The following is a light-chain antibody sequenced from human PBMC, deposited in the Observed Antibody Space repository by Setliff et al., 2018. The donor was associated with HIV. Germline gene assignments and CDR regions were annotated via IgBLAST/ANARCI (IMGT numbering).Light chain of an antibody. J-gene: IGKJ1*01. CDR1: QRVNRDY. CDR3: QQYGSSPRT. Sequence: VLTQSPGALSLSPGERATLSCRASQRVNRDYLAWYQQKPGQAPRLLIYAASTRAAGIPDRFSGSGSGTDFTLTISRLEPEDFAVHYCQQYGSSPRTFGQGTKVDIK. V-gene: IGKV3-20*01. CDR2: AAS.